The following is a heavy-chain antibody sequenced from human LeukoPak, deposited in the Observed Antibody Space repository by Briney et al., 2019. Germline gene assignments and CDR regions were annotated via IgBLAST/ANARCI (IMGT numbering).Heavy chain of an antibody. CDR1: GGSFSDYY. CDR3: ARETSQKGAHYMDV. V-gene: IGHV4-59*01. CDR2: IYYSGST. J-gene: IGHJ6*03. Sequence: SETLSLTCAVYGGSFSDYYWSWIRQPPGKGLEWIGYIYYSGSTNYNPSLKSRVTISVDTSKNQFSLKLSSVTAADTAVYYCARETSQKGAHYMDVWGKGTTVTISS. D-gene: IGHD3-16*01.